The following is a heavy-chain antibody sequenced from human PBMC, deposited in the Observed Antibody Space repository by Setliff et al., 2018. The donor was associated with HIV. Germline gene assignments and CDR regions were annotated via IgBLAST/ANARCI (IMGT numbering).Heavy chain of an antibody. Sequence: SETLSLTCTVSPESISSNNYYWAWIRQSPGKGLEWIGYIYYSGTTKYNPSLKSRVTISVDTSKNQFSLKLSSVTAADTAVYYCARADSSNWYHVDYWGQGTLVTVSS. CDR1: PESISSNNYY. CDR2: IYYSGTT. D-gene: IGHD6-13*01. V-gene: IGHV4-39*07. CDR3: ARADSSNWYHVDY. J-gene: IGHJ4*02.